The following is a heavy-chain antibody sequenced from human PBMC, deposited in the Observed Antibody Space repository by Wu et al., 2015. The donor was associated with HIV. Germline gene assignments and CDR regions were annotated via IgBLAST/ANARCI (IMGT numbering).Heavy chain of an antibody. CDR2: ISAYNGNT. V-gene: IGHV1-18*01. CDR3: ARDSSGVMTTVTIYYYGMDV. D-gene: IGHD4-17*01. CDR1: GYTFTSYG. Sequence: QVQLVQSGAEVKKPGASVKVSCKASGYTFTSYGISWVRQAPGQGLEWMGWISAYNGNTNYAQKLQGRVTMTTDTSTSTAYMELRSLRSDDTAVYYCARDSSGVMTTVTIYYYGMDVWGQGTTVTVSS. J-gene: IGHJ6*02.